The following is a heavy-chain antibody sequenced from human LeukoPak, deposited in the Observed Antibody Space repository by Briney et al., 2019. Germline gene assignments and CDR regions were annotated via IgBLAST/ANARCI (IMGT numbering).Heavy chain of an antibody. CDR3: ARAGSWYYYGMDV. CDR1: GGSISSYY. CDR2: IYYSGST. D-gene: IGHD6-13*01. J-gene: IGHJ6*02. Sequence: SETLSLTCTVSGGSISSYYWSWIRQPPGKGLEWIGYIYYSGSTNYNPSLKSRVTISVDTSKNQFSLKLSSVTAADTAVYYCARAGSWYYYGMDVWGQGTTVTVSS. V-gene: IGHV4-59*01.